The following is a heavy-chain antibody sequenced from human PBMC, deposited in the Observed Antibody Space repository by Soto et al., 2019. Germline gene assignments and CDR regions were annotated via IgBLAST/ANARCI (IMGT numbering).Heavy chain of an antibody. J-gene: IGHJ6*03. CDR1: GFTFSSYG. D-gene: IGHD6-13*01. Sequence: GGSLRLSCAASGFTFSSYGMHWVRQAPGKGLEWVAVISYDGSNKYYADSVKGRFTISRDNSKNTLYLQMNSLRAEDTAVYYCAKAGMRAGVEQQLVSSPPPYYYMDVWGKGTTVTVSS. CDR2: ISYDGSNK. V-gene: IGHV3-30*18. CDR3: AKAGMRAGVEQQLVSSPPPYYYMDV.